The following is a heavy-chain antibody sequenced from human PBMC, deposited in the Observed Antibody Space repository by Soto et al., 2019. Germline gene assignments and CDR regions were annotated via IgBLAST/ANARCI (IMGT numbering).Heavy chain of an antibody. CDR2: IYSGGST. J-gene: IGHJ6*02. CDR3: ARDRLPTGMDV. Sequence: EVQLVESGGGLVQPGGSLRLSCAASGFTVSSNYMSWVRQAPGKGLEWVSVIYSGGSTYYADSVKGRFTISRDNSKNTLYLKRNRLRAEDTAVSYWARDRLPTGMDVWGQGTTVTVSS. CDR1: GFTVSSNY. V-gene: IGHV3-66*01. D-gene: IGHD6-25*01.